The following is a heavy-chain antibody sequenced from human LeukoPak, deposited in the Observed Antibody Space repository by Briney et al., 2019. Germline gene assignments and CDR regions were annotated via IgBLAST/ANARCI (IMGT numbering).Heavy chain of an antibody. D-gene: IGHD1-1*01. CDR3: ARGPSDWNGPNYYYYMDV. CDR1: GGTFSSYA. Sequence: SVKVSCKASGGTFSSYAISWVRQAPGQGLEWMGGIIPIFGTANYAQKFQGRVTITTDESTSTAYMELSSLRSEDTAVYYCARGPSDWNGPNYYYYMDVWGQGTTVTVSS. CDR2: IIPIFGTA. J-gene: IGHJ6*03. V-gene: IGHV1-69*05.